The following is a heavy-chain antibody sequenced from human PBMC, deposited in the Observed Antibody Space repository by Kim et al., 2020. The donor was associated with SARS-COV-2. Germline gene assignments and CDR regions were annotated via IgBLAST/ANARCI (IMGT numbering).Heavy chain of an antibody. Sequence: ESLKISCKGSGYSFTSYWIGWVRQMPGKGLEWMGIIYPGDSDTRYSPSFQGQVTISADKSISTAYLHWSSLKASDTAMYYCARITVPAATYYYYYYMDVWGKGTTVTVSS. V-gene: IGHV5-51*01. CDR2: IYPGDSDT. D-gene: IGHD2-2*01. CDR3: ARITVPAATYYYYYYMDV. CDR1: GYSFTSYW. J-gene: IGHJ6*03.